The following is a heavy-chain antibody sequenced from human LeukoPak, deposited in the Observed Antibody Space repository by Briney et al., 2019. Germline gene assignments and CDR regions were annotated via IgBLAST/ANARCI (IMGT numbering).Heavy chain of an antibody. Sequence: GGSLRLSCAASGFTFSSYAMHWVRQAPGKGLEWVAAISYDGSNKYYADSVKGRFTISRDNSKNTLYLQMNSLRAEDTAVYYCAREAPAHFSGAAMVLDYWGQGTLVTVSS. J-gene: IGHJ4*02. D-gene: IGHD5-18*01. CDR2: ISYDGSNK. CDR3: AREAPAHFSGAAMVLDY. CDR1: GFTFSSYA. V-gene: IGHV3-30-3*01.